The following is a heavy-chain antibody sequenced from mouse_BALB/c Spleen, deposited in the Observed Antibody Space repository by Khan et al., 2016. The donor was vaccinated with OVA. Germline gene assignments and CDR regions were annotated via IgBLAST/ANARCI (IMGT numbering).Heavy chain of an antibody. CDR2: IWASGST. V-gene: IGHV2-9*02. Sequence: QVQLKESGPGLVAPSQSLSITCTVSGFSLTSYGVHWVRQPPGKGLEWLGIIWASGSTNYNSALMSRLSISKDNSKSQVFVKMISLQTDDTAMYYCARDHGNTYEYFDYWGQGTTLTVSS. D-gene: IGHD1-1*01. CDR1: GFSLTSYG. CDR3: ARDHGNTYEYFDY. J-gene: IGHJ2*01.